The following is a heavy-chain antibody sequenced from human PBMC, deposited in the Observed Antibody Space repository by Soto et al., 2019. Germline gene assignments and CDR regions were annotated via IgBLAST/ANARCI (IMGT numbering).Heavy chain of an antibody. CDR3: ARDHEPRSSFDY. J-gene: IGHJ4*02. CDR2: ISSSSSYI. Sequence: TGGSLRLSCAASGFTFSSYSMNWVRQAPGKGLEWVSSISSSSSYIYYADSVKGRFTISRDNAKNSLYLQMNSLRAEDTAVYYCARDHEPRSSFDYWGQGTLVTVSS. V-gene: IGHV3-21*01. CDR1: GFTFSSYS.